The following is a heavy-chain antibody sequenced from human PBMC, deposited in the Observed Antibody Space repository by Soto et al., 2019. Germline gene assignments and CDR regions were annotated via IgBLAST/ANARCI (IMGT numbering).Heavy chain of an antibody. CDR1: GGSISSGGYS. D-gene: IGHD3-3*01. Sequence: QLQLQESGSGLVKPSQTLSLTCAVSGGSISSGGYSWSWIRQPPGKGLEWIGYIYHSGSTYYNPSLESRVTISVDRSKNKFSLKLSSVTAADTDVYYCAAGAIFGVVPLDYWGQGTLVTVSS. V-gene: IGHV4-30-2*01. J-gene: IGHJ4*02. CDR2: IYHSGST. CDR3: AAGAIFGVVPLDY.